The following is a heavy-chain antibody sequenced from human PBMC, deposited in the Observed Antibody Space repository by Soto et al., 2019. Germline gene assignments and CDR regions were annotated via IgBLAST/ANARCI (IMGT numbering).Heavy chain of an antibody. CDR1: GFTFSSYW. D-gene: IGHD4-17*01. CDR2: IKQDGSEK. Sequence: EVQLVESGGGLVQPGGSLRLSCAASGFTFSSYWMSWVRQAPGKGLEWVANIKQDGSEKYYVDSVKGRFTISRDNAKNSLYLQMNSLRAEDTAIYYCARDQYYGDSDYWGQGTLVTVSS. V-gene: IGHV3-7*04. CDR3: ARDQYYGDSDY. J-gene: IGHJ4*02.